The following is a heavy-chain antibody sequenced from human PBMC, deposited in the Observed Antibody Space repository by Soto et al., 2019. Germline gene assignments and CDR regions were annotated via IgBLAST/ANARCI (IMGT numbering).Heavy chain of an antibody. V-gene: IGHV1-3*01. CDR1: GYTFTSYA. CDR3: ARGQDIVVVPAAMPRYYFDY. J-gene: IGHJ4*02. CDR2: INAGNGNT. D-gene: IGHD2-2*01. Sequence: GASVKVSCKASGYTFTSYAMHWVRQAPGQRLEWMGWINAGNGNTKYSQRFQGRVTITRDTSASTAYMELSSLRSEDTAVYYCARGQDIVVVPAAMPRYYFDYWGQGTLVTVS.